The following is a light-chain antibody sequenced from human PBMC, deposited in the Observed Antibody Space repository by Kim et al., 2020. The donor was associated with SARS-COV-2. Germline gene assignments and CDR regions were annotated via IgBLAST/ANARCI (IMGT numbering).Light chain of an antibody. CDR3: QVWDSSVV. CDR1: NIGSKN. CDR2: RDS. V-gene: IGLV3-9*01. J-gene: IGLJ2*01. Sequence: SYELTQPLSVSVALGQTARITCGGNNIGSKNVHWYQQKPGQAPVLVIYRDSNRPSGIPERFSGSNSGNTATLTISRAQAGDEADYYCQVWDSSVVFGGGTQLTV.